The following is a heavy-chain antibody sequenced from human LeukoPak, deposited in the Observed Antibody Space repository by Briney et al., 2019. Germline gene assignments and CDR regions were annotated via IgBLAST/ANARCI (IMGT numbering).Heavy chain of an antibody. CDR1: GFSFSPYS. CDR2: IDSSSGTI. CDR3: ARVRSSYYYESSGYYHYDAFDI. J-gene: IGHJ3*02. D-gene: IGHD3-22*01. Sequence: GGSLRLSCAASGFSFSPYSMNWLRQAPGKGLEWVSYIDSSSGTIYYADSVRGRFTIFGDNAKNSLYLQMNSLRAEDTAVYYCARVRSSYYYESSGYYHYDAFDIWGQGTMVTVSS. V-gene: IGHV3-48*01.